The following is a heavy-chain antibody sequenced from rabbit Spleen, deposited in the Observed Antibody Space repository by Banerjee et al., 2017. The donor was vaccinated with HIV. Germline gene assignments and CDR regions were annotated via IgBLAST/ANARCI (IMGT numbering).Heavy chain of an antibody. CDR1: GFSFSSIYY. Sequence: QEQLEESGGDLVKPEGSLTLTCTASGFSFSSIYYMCWVRQAPGKGLEWIACIYGGSSGSTYYATWAKGRFTISKTSSTTVTLQMTSLTAADTATYFCARDADSTWGYYFTLWGPGTLVTVS. J-gene: IGHJ4*01. CDR2: IYGGSSGST. D-gene: IGHD7-1*01. V-gene: IGHV1S45*01. CDR3: ARDADSTWGYYFTL.